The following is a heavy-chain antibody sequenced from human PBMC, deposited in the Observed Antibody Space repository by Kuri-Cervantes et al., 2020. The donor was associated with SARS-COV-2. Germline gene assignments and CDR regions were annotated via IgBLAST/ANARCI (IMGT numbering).Heavy chain of an antibody. Sequence: GGSLRLSCAASGFTFSNAWMNWVRQAPGKGLEWVGRIKSKTDGGTTDYAAPVKGRFTISRDDSKNTLYLQMNSLKTEDTAVYYCARDRGDFWSGSINYWGQRTLVTVSS. D-gene: IGHD3-3*01. CDR1: GFTFSNAW. CDR2: IKSKTDGGTT. V-gene: IGHV3-15*07. J-gene: IGHJ4*02. CDR3: ARDRGDFWSGSINY.